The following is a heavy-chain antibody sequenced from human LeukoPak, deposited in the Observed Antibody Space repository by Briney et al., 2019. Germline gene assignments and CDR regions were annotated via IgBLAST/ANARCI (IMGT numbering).Heavy chain of an antibody. J-gene: IGHJ4*02. V-gene: IGHV4-59*01. CDR2: IYYSGST. D-gene: IGHD6-19*01. Sequence: PSETLSLTCAVYGGSFSGYYWSWIRQPPGKGLEWIGYIYYSGSTNYNPSLKSRVTISVDTSKNQFSLKLSSVTAADTAVYYCARSARGSGWGHLDYWGQGTLVTVSS. CDR1: GGSFSGYY. CDR3: ARSARGSGWGHLDY.